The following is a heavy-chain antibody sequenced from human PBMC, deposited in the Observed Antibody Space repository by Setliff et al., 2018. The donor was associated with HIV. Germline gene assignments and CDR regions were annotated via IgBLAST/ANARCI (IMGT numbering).Heavy chain of an antibody. CDR3: AWSFGWGAFNV. D-gene: IGHD6-19*01. Sequence: PSETLSLTCSVSGASIRSDRMYWFWFRRPPGQRLEWIGFTSFAGHINYNPSLSSRVTVSRDTSRNQFSMPLNSVTAADAAVYYCAWSFGWGAFNVWCQGTVVTVSS. CDR2: TSFAGHI. CDR1: GASIRSDRMY. J-gene: IGHJ3*01. V-gene: IGHV4-61*01.